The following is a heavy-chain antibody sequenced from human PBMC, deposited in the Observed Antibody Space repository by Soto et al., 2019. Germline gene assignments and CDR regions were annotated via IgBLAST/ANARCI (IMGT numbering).Heavy chain of an antibody. CDR2: ISSSSSTI. Sequence: EVQLVESGGGLVQPGGSLRLSCAASGFTFSSYSMNWVRQAPGKGLEWVSYISSSSSTIYYADSVKGRFTISRDNAKNSLYLQMNSLRAEDTAVYYCARQADDYIWGKADAFDTWGQGTMVTVSS. D-gene: IGHD3-16*01. CDR1: GFTFSSYS. J-gene: IGHJ3*02. V-gene: IGHV3-48*01. CDR3: ARQADDYIWGKADAFDT.